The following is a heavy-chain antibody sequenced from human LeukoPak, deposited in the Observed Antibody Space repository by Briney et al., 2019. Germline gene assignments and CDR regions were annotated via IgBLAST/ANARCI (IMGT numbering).Heavy chain of an antibody. J-gene: IGHJ4*02. V-gene: IGHV3-9*01. CDR1: GFSFDDYA. Sequence: GGSLRLSCAASGFSFDDYAMHWVRQAPGKGLEWVSGISWNSGSIGYADSVKGRFTISRDNAKNSLYLQMNSLRAEDTALYYCAKDTAPVPAASFGYWGQGTLVTVSS. CDR2: ISWNSGSI. CDR3: AKDTAPVPAASFGY. D-gene: IGHD2-2*01.